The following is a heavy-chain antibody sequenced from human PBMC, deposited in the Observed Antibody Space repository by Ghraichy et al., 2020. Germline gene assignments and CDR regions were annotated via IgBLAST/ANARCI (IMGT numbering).Heavy chain of an antibody. CDR1: GFIFSSYA. Sequence: GESLNISCAASGFIFSSYAMNWVRQAPGKGLEWVSSISTRSTYKNYAASVKGRFTVSRDNAKNSLFLQMDSLRADDTAVYYCARDVGFDNSAGGLDVWGHGTWVIVSS. CDR3: ARDVGFDNSAGGLDV. D-gene: IGHD4-23*01. CDR2: ISTRSTYK. J-gene: IGHJ6*02. V-gene: IGHV3-21*01.